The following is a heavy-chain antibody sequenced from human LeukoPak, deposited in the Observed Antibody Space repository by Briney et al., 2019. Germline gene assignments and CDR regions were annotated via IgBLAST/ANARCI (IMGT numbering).Heavy chain of an antibody. CDR3: ARYRRFQVKGYNPGYGMDV. CDR1: GFTFSSYE. J-gene: IGHJ6*02. V-gene: IGHV3-48*03. CDR2: ISSSGSTI. D-gene: IGHD1-14*01. Sequence: PGGSLRLSCAASGFTFSSYEMNWVRQAPGKRLEWVSYISSSGSTINYADTVKGRFTISRDNAKNSLYLQMNSLRAEDTAVYYWARYRRFQVKGYNPGYGMDVWGQGTTVTVSS.